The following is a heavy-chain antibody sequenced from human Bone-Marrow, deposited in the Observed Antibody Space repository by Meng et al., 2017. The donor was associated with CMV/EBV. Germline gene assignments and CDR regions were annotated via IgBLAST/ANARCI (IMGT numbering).Heavy chain of an antibody. V-gene: IGHV4-61*01. CDR1: GGSVNSPNYY. CDR3: AREWAGSSFDY. Sequence: GSLRLSVSVSGGSVNSPNYYWSWIRQSPGKGLEWIGYIYYSGSTRYNPSLNSRVTIAMDKSKNQFSLNLYSLTPADSALYYCAREWAGSSFDYWGQGALVTVSS. D-gene: IGHD6-19*01. J-gene: IGHJ4*02. CDR2: IYYSGST.